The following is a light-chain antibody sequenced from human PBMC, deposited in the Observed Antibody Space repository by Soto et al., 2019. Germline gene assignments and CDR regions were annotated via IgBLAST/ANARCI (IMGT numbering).Light chain of an antibody. V-gene: IGKV1-5*01. J-gene: IGKJ5*01. CDR3: QQYNYFRT. CDR2: DAS. CDR1: QSISRW. Sequence: DIQMTQSPSTLSASVGDRVTITCRASQSISRWLAWHQQKPGKAPKLLIYDASSLESGVPSRFSGSGSGTEFTLTISRLQPDDFATYYCQQYNYFRTFGQGTRLEIK.